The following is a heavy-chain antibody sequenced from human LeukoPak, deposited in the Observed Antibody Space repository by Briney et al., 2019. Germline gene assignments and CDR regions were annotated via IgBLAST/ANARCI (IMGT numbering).Heavy chain of an antibody. CDR3: AKDSGLYDSSGYYSIESDAFDI. V-gene: IGHV3-30*18. Sequence: GRSLRLSCAASGFTFSSYGMHWVRQAPGKRLEWVAVISYDGSNKYYADSVKGRFTISRDNSKNTLYLQMNSLRAEDTAVYYCAKDSGLYDSSGYYSIESDAFDIWGQGTMVTVSS. CDR1: GFTFSSYG. J-gene: IGHJ3*02. CDR2: ISYDGSNK. D-gene: IGHD3-22*01.